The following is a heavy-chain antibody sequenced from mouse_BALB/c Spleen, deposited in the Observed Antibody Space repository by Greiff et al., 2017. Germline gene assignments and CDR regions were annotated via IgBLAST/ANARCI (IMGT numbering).Heavy chain of an antibody. J-gene: IGHJ3*01. CDR2: ISTYYGDA. D-gene: IGHD1-1*01. V-gene: IGHV1S137*01. CDR3: AREGLITTVVEGAWFAY. CDR1: GYTFTDYA. Sequence: QVQLQQSGAELVRPGVSVKISCKGSGYTFTDYAMHWVKQSHAKSLEWIGVISTYYGDASYNQKFKGKATMTVDKSSSTAYMELARLTSEYSAIYYCAREGLITTVVEGAWFAYWGQGTLVTVSA.